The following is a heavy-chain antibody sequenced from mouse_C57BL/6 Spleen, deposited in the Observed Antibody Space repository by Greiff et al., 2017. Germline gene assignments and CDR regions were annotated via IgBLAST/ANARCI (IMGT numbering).Heavy chain of an antibody. CDR1: GYAFSSSW. V-gene: IGHV1-82*01. D-gene: IGHD1-1*01. J-gene: IGHJ2*01. Sequence: VQGVESGPELVKPGASVKISCKASGYAFSSSWMNWVKQRPGKGLEWIGRIYPGDGDTNYNGKFKGKATLTADKSSSTAYMQLSSLTSEDSAVYFCAVSTVGRDFDYWGQGTTLTVSS. CDR3: AVSTVGRDFDY. CDR2: IYPGDGDT.